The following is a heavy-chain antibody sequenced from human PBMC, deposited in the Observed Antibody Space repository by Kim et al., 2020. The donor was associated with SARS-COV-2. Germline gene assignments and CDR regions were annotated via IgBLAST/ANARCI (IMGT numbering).Heavy chain of an antibody. J-gene: IGHJ4*02. D-gene: IGHD6-19*01. Sequence: LKSRVTILVDTSKNQFSRKLSSVTAADTAVYYCARGYGGGPEYSSGWLKYWGQGTLVTVSS. CDR3: ARGYGGGPEYSSGWLKY. V-gene: IGHV4-34*01.